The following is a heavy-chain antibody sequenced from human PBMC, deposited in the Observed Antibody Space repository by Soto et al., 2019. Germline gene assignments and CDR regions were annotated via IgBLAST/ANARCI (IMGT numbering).Heavy chain of an antibody. Sequence: EVQLLESGGGLVQPGGSLRLSCAVSGFTFSSHAMSWVRQAPGKGLECVSSITGSGDSTYYADSVKGRFTISRDKSKSTLYLQMNSLRAEGTAVYYCAKDIQFSGWLSAQTFDYWGQGTQVTVSS. CDR3: AKDIQFSGWLSAQTFDY. V-gene: IGHV3-23*01. D-gene: IGHD6-19*01. CDR2: ITGSGDST. CDR1: GFTFSSHA. J-gene: IGHJ4*02.